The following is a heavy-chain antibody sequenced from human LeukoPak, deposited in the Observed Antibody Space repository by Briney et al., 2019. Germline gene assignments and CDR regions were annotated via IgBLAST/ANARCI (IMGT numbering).Heavy chain of an antibody. V-gene: IGHV3-21*01. CDR1: GFTFSSYG. J-gene: IGHJ5*02. CDR3: ASRGSYGGGWFDP. D-gene: IGHD1-26*01. CDR2: ISSSSSYI. Sequence: GGSLRLSCAASGFTFSSYGMNWVRQAPGKGLEWVSSISSSSSYIYYADSVKGRFTISRDNAKNSLYLQMNSLRAEDTAVYYCASRGSYGGGWFDPWGQGTLVTVSS.